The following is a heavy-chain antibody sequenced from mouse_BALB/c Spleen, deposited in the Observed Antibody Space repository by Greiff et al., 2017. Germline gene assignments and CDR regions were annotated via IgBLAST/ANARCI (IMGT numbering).Heavy chain of an antibody. CDR3: ALYYGNSGAMDY. Sequence: VQLQQSGAELVKPGASVKLSCTASGFNIKDTYMHWVKQRPEQGLEWIGRIDPANGNTKYDPKFQGKATITADTSSNTAYLQLSSLTSEDTAVYYCALYYGNSGAMDYWGQGTSGTGSS. D-gene: IGHD2-1*01. V-gene: IGHV14-3*02. CDR1: GFNIKDTY. J-gene: IGHJ4*01. CDR2: IDPANGNT.